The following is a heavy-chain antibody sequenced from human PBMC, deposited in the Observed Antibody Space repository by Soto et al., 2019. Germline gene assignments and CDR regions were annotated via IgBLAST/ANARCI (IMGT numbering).Heavy chain of an antibody. CDR3: ARTYDILTGDNFDY. Sequence: PGGSLRLSCAASGFTFSSYGIHWVRQAPGKGLEWVAVIWYDGSNKYYADSVKGRFTISRDNSKNTLYLQMNSLRAEDTAVYYCARTYDILTGDNFDYWGQGTLVTVSS. D-gene: IGHD3-9*01. V-gene: IGHV3-33*01. CDR2: IWYDGSNK. CDR1: GFTFSSYG. J-gene: IGHJ4*02.